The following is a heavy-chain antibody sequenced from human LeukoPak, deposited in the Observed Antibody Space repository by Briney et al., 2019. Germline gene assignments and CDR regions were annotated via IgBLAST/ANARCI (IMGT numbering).Heavy chain of an antibody. D-gene: IGHD3-22*01. CDR3: ARDADGYLDY. Sequence: SESLSLTCTVSGGSIRTHYWGWIRQPPGKGLEWIAYIYQSGNTNYNPSLKSRVTMSVDTSKNQFSLKLSSVTAADTAVYYCARDADGYLDYWGQGTLVTVSS. CDR2: IYQSGNT. CDR1: GGSIRTHY. V-gene: IGHV4-59*11. J-gene: IGHJ4*02.